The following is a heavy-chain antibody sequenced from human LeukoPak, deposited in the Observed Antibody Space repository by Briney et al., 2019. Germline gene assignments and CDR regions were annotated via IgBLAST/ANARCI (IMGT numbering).Heavy chain of an antibody. Sequence: PGGSLRLSCAASGFTFSSYGMHWVRQAPGKGLEWVAVISYDGSNKYYADSVKGRFTISRDNSKNTLYLQMNSLRAEDTAVYYCAREPAAAENWGQGALVTVSS. CDR3: AREPAAAEN. J-gene: IGHJ4*02. CDR1: GFTFSSYG. V-gene: IGHV3-30*03. D-gene: IGHD6-13*01. CDR2: ISYDGSNK.